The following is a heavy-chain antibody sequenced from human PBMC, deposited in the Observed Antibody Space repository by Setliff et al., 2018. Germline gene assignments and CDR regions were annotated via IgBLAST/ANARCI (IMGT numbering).Heavy chain of an antibody. Sequence: PGGSLRLSCVGSGFTFKDHGMSWVRQVPGKGLEWVSLITGSGGGTYYADSVKGRLTISRDNSKNTLYLQMNSLRAEDTAVYYCAKNRYESSGYNFHLWGQGTLVTVS. CDR2: ITGSGGGT. D-gene: IGHD3-22*01. V-gene: IGHV3-23*01. J-gene: IGHJ5*02. CDR1: GFTFKDHG. CDR3: AKNRYESSGYNFHL.